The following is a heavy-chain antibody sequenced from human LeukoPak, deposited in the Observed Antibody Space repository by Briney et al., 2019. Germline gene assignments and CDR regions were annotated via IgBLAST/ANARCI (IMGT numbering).Heavy chain of an antibody. J-gene: IGHJ6*03. D-gene: IGHD1-14*01. Sequence: PSETLSLTCTVSSGSISSYYWSWIRQPPGKGLEWIGYIYYSGSTNYNASLKSRVTISVDTSKNQFSLKLSSVTAADTAVYYCARVAGTDTGYYYYYMDVWGKGTTVTVSS. CDR1: SGSISSYY. CDR3: ARVAGTDTGYYYYYMDV. V-gene: IGHV4-59*12. CDR2: IYYSGST.